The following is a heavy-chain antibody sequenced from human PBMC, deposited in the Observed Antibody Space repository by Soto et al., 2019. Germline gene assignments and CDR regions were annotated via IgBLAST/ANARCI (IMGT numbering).Heavy chain of an antibody. CDR2: LYKGGSP. Sequence: PATLSRTSSDSGTAISNCYWSRLRQPPGKRLEYIGFLYKGGSPNYTPSLVSRLTISADRSKNQFSLKLKSVTAADTAVYYCARGEWFVRGYGMDVWGRGTTVT. J-gene: IGHJ6*02. CDR1: GTAISNCY. D-gene: IGHD3-3*01. CDR3: ARGEWFVRGYGMDV. V-gene: IGHV4-59*01.